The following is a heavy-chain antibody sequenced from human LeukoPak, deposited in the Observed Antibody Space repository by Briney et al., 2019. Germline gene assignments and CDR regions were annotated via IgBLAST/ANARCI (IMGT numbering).Heavy chain of an antibody. D-gene: IGHD2-2*01. CDR2: MNPNSGNT. CDR3: ARWGGVVVPAANYYYGVAV. J-gene: IGHJ6*02. CDR1: GYTFTSYD. V-gene: IGHV1-8*01. Sequence: ASVKVSCKASGYTFTSYDINWVRQATGQGLEWMGWMNPNSGNTGYAQKFQGRVTMTRNTSISTAYMELSSLRSEDTAVYYCARWGGVVVPAANYYYGVAVWGQGTTVTVSS.